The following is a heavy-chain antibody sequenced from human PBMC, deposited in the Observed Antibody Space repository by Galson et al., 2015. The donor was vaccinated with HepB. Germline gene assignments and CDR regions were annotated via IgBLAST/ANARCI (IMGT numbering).Heavy chain of an antibody. J-gene: IGHJ4*02. CDR1: GCTFTGYY. V-gene: IGHV1-2*02. CDR2: INPNSGGT. D-gene: IGHD5-12*01. Sequence: SVKVSCKASGCTFTGYYMHWVRQAPGQGLEWMGWINPNSGGTNYAQKFQGRVTMTRDTPISTAYMELSRLRSDDTAVYYCARGGSRGYSGYGGYWGQGTLVTVSS. CDR3: ARGGSRGYSGYGGY.